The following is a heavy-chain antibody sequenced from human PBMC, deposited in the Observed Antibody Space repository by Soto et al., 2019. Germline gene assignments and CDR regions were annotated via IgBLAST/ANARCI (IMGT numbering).Heavy chain of an antibody. D-gene: IGHD1-1*01. CDR2: IYNDGSRT. Sequence: GGSLRLSCAASGFAFSSYCLHWVRQPPGKGPVWVSRIYNDGSRTAYADSVNGRFTISRATAKNTMHLQMSSMTVEDTAVYYCARDLSGDTTNYFDLWGQGTLVTVSS. CDR3: ARDLSGDTTNYFDL. V-gene: IGHV3-74*01. J-gene: IGHJ4*02. CDR1: GFAFSSYC.